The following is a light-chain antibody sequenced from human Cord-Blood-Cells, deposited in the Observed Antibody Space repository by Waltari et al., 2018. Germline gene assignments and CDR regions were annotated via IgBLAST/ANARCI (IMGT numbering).Light chain of an antibody. CDR2: KAS. V-gene: IGKV1-5*03. J-gene: IGKJ2*01. Sequence: DIQMTQSPSTLSASVGDRVTITCRASQSISSWLAWYQQEPGKDPKRLNYKASSLESGCPSRVSGSGPGTEFTLTISSLQHDDFATYYCQQYNRYYLHYTFGQGTKLEI. CDR3: QQYNRYYLHYT. CDR1: QSISSW.